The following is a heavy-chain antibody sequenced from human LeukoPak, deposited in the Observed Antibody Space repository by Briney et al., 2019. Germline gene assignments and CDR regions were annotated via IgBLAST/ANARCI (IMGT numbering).Heavy chain of an antibody. CDR3: AREGGPYRPLDY. CDR1: GGSITITYY. V-gene: IGHV4-4*02. Sequence: SETLSLTCGVPGGSITITYYWTWVRQPPGKGLEVIGEVNLQGSTNYNPSLMGRVAISVDTSENHISLQLTSVTAADTAVYYCAREGGPYRPLDYSGQGTLVTVSS. J-gene: IGHJ4*02. CDR2: VNLQGST.